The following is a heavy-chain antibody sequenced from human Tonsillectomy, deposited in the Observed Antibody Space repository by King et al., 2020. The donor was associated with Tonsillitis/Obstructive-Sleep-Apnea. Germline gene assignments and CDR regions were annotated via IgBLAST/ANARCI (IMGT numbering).Heavy chain of an antibody. CDR1: GYTFTDYY. V-gene: IGHV1-46*01. CDR2: INPSGGST. J-gene: IGHJ4*02. Sequence: VQLVESGAEVKKPGASVNVSCKASGYTFTDYYIQWVRQAPGQGLEWMGIINPSGGSTSYARKFQGRVTITRDTSTSTVYMDLSSLRSEDTAVYYCARLRCTGCACYLNFDYWGQGTLVTVSS. D-gene: IGHD2-8*02. CDR3: ARLRCTGCACYLNFDY.